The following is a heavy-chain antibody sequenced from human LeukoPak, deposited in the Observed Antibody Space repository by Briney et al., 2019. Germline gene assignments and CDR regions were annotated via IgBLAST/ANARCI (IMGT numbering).Heavy chain of an antibody. Sequence: GGSLRLSCTASAFTFSSHAIIWVRQAPGNGPEWVSGISASGDYTNYTDSVKGRLSTSRDNSTKLSYLQMNSLIATHPSVYYCAKELARSNGYWGQGTLVTVSS. V-gene: IGHV3-23*01. J-gene: IGHJ4*02. CDR1: AFTFSSHA. CDR2: ISASGDYT. CDR3: AKELARSNGY. D-gene: IGHD6-6*01.